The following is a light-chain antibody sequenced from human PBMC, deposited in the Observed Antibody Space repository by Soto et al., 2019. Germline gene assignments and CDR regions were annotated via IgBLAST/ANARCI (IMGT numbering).Light chain of an antibody. CDR3: QQHGSSPWT. CDR1: QSVTSSY. CDR2: GAS. J-gene: IGKJ1*01. V-gene: IGKV3-20*01. Sequence: EIVLTQSPGALSLSPGERATLSCRASQSVTSSYLAWYQQKPGQAPRLLIYGASSRATGIPDRFSGSGSGTDFTLTIGSLEPEDVAVYYCQQHGSSPWTFGQGTKVEIK.